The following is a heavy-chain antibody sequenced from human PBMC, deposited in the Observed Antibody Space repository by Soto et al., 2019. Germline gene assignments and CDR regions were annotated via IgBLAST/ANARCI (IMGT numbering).Heavy chain of an antibody. D-gene: IGHD6-19*01. CDR3: ARDSSGWYEIDY. CDR1: GYTFTSYA. V-gene: IGHV1-3*01. CDR2: INAGNGNT. Sequence: ASVKVPCKASGYTFTSYAMHWVRQAPGQRLEWMGWINAGNGNTKYSQKFQGRVTITRDTSASTAYMELSSLRSEDTAVYYCARDSSGWYEIDYWGQGTLVTVSS. J-gene: IGHJ4*02.